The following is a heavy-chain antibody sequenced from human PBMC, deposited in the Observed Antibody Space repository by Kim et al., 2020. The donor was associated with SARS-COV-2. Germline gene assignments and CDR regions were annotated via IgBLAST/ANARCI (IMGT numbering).Heavy chain of an antibody. CDR2: ISWNSGSI. V-gene: IGHV3-9*01. Sequence: GGSLRLSCAASGFTFDDYAMHWVRQAPGKGLEWVSGISWNSGSIRYADSVKGRFTVSRDNAKNSQYLQMNSLRAEDTALYYCARSSGSYSPGWFDPWGQGTLVTVSS. CDR1: GFTFDDYA. J-gene: IGHJ5*01. D-gene: IGHD3-10*01. CDR3: ARSSGSYSPGWFDP.